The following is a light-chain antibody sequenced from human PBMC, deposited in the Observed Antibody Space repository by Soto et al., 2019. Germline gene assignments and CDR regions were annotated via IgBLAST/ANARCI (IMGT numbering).Light chain of an antibody. CDR2: GAS. J-gene: IGKJ1*01. CDR1: QSVSSN. CDR3: QQYINWPRT. Sequence: EIVMTQSPATLSVSPGERATLSCRASQSVSSNLAWYQQKPGQAPRLLIFGASTRAPGIPARFSGSGSGTEFTLPIRSLQSEDFAVYYCQQYINWPRTFGQGTKVAIK. V-gene: IGKV3-15*01.